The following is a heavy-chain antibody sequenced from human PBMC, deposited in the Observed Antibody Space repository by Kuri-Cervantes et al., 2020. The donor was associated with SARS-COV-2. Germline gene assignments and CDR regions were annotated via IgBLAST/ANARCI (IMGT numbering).Heavy chain of an antibody. Sequence: ASVKVSCKASGGTFSSYAISWVRQAPGQGLEWMGWISAYNGNTNYAQKLQGRVTMTTDTSTSTAYMELRSLRSDDTVVYYCARDRILYGDYATGLGAFDIWGQGTMVTVSS. D-gene: IGHD4-17*01. CDR1: GGTFSSYA. CDR3: ARDRILYGDYATGLGAFDI. J-gene: IGHJ3*02. V-gene: IGHV1-18*01. CDR2: ISAYNGNT.